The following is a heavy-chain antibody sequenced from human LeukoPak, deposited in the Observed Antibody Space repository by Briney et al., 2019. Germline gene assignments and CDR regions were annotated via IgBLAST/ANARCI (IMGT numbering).Heavy chain of an antibody. CDR3: ARGRVSSSTWYSTYYYYFYMDV. CDR1: DDSITMYY. D-gene: IGHD1-1*01. J-gene: IGHJ6*03. CDR2: VHHTGST. Sequence: KASETLSLTCSVSDDSITMYYWTWIRQPPGKGLEWIGYVHHTGSTNFNPSLNGRVSISRDTTNNLFSLRLRSVTAADTAVYFCARGRVSSSTWYSTYYYYFYMDVWGKGTTVTVSS. V-gene: IGHV4-59*01.